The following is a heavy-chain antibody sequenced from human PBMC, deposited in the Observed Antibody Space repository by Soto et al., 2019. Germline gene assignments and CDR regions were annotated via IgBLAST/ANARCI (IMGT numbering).Heavy chain of an antibody. CDR3: ARHWREYNWNYYDYYYMDV. J-gene: IGHJ6*03. CDR1: GFTFSDYY. Sequence: GGSLRLSCAASGFTFSDYYMSWIRQAPGKGLDWVSYISSSGSTIYYADSVKGRFTISRDNAKNSLYLQMNSLRAEDTAVYYCARHWREYNWNYYDYYYMDVWGKGTTVTVSS. D-gene: IGHD1-20*01. CDR2: ISSSGSTI. V-gene: IGHV3-11*01.